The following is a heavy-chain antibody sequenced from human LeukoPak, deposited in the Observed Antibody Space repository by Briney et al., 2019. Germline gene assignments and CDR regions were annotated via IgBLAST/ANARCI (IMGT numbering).Heavy chain of an antibody. CDR2: ISSSGSTI. V-gene: IGHV3-11*04. CDR3: ARDSGSVGGSYYLNWFDP. J-gene: IGHJ5*02. D-gene: IGHD1-26*01. Sequence: PGGSLRLSCAASGFTFSDYDMSWIRQAPGKGLEWVSYISSSGSTIYYADSVKGRFTISRDNAKNSLYLQMNSLRAEDTAVYYCARDSGSVGGSYYLNWFDPWGQGTLVTVSS. CDR1: GFTFSDYD.